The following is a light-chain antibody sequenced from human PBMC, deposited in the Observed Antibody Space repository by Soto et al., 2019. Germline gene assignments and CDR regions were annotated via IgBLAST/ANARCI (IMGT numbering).Light chain of an antibody. CDR1: QSVGSY. CDR3: QQANVWPLIN. J-gene: IGKJ5*01. CDR2: GAS. V-gene: IGKV3-15*01. Sequence: EIVMTQSPATLSVSPGERATLSCRASQSVGSYLAWYQLSPGQAPRVLIFGASTRSIVIPARFSGSVSGTEVTRTSNSPPSKDFALYSCQQANVWPLINVGQGTRLEIK.